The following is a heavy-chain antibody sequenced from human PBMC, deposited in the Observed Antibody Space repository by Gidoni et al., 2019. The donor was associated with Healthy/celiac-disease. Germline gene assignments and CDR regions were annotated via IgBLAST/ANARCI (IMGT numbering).Heavy chain of an antibody. D-gene: IGHD3-10*01. J-gene: IGHJ6*01. CDR3: AKDRGSSRGGRYYYSG. CDR2: ISYDGSNK. V-gene: IGHV3-30*18. CDR1: GFTFSSYG. Sequence: QVQLVESGGGVVQPGRSLRLSCAASGFTFSSYGMHWVRQAPGKGLEWVAVISYDGSNKYDADSVKGRFTISRDNSKNTLYLQMNSLRAEDTAVYYCAKDRGSSRGGRYYYSG.